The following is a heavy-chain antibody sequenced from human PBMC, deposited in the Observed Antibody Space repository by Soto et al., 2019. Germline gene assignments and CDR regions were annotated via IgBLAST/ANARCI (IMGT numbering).Heavy chain of an antibody. V-gene: IGHV1-2*02. D-gene: IGHD6-19*01. Sequence: ASVKVSCKASGDTFSGFYMHWVRHAPGQGLEWMGWINPNSGGTKSAEKFQGRVTMTRDTSISTAYMELSRLTSDDTAVYYCASAEVTGTAGLDFWGQGTQVTVSS. CDR1: GDTFSGFY. J-gene: IGHJ4*02. CDR2: INPNSGGT. CDR3: ASAEVTGTAGLDF.